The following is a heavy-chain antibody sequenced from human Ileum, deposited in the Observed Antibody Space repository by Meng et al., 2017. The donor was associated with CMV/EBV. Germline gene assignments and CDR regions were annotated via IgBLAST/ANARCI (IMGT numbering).Heavy chain of an antibody. CDR1: GEPLNGFF. V-gene: IGHV4-34*01. Sequence: HTWGAMLLKPSETLSLTCAVSGEPLNGFFCSWIRQPPGRGLEWIGEVNNRGRTNYNPSLKSRLTISIDTSKRQLSLMVTSVTAADSAIYYCASGRLQFTPSALQHWGPGTLVTVSS. CDR2: VNNRGRT. CDR3: ASGRLQFTPSALQH. J-gene: IGHJ1*01. D-gene: IGHD5-24*01.